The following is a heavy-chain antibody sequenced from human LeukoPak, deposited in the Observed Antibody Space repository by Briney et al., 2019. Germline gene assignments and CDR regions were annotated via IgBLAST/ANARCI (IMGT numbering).Heavy chain of an antibody. Sequence: GASVKVSCKASGGTFSSYAISWVRQAPGQGLEWMGGIIPIFGTANYAQKFQGRVTITADESTSTAYMELSSLRSEDTAVYYCARGGTIFGVSPRGYGVDVWGQGTTVTVSS. V-gene: IGHV1-69*13. CDR3: ARGGTIFGVSPRGYGVDV. J-gene: IGHJ6*02. D-gene: IGHD3-3*01. CDR1: GGTFSSYA. CDR2: IIPIFGTA.